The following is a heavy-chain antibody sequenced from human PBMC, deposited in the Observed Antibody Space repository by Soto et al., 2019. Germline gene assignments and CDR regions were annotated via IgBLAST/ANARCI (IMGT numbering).Heavy chain of an antibody. V-gene: IGHV3-30*18. CDR2: ISYDGDDK. CDR3: AKGGVSGYLGAYFDT. D-gene: IGHD3-22*01. CDR1: GFTFSSYG. Sequence: QVPLVESGGGVVQPGRSLRLSCAASGFTFSSYGMHWVRQAPGKGLVWVAVISYDGDDKYYADSVMGRFTIYRDNSENALYMQMNSLRAEDTAVYYCAKGGVSGYLGAYFDTWGQGTLVTVPS. J-gene: IGHJ4*02.